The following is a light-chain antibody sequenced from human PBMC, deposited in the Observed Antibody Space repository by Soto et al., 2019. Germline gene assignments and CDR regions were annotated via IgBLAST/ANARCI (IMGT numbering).Light chain of an antibody. V-gene: IGLV2-14*01. CDR2: EVS. CDR1: SSDVGGYNY. Sequence: QSALTQPASVSGSPGQSITISCTGTSSDVGGYNYVSWYQQHPGKAPKLMIYEVSNRPSGVSNRFSASKSGNTASLTISGLQAEDEADYYCTSYTSSSSYVVFGGGTNSPS. CDR3: TSYTSSSSYVV. J-gene: IGLJ2*01.